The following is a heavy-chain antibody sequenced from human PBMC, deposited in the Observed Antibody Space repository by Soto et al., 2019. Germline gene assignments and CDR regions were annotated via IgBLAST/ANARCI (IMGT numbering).Heavy chain of an antibody. D-gene: IGHD3-10*01. V-gene: IGHV1-8*01. Sequence: QVQLVQSGAEVRKPGASVRVSCKASGYTFDAFDIHWVRQATGQGLELMGWMNPYTGETAYTQTFRGRVSMTRDTSVSTAYMELTSLTSEDSAIYFCVRQAGGASTLGDDYWGQGTLVTVSS. J-gene: IGHJ4*02. CDR3: VRQAGGASTLGDDY. CDR2: MNPYTGET. CDR1: GYTFDAFD.